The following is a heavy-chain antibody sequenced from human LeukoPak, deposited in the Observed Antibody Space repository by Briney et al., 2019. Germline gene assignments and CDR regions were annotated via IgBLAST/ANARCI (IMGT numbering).Heavy chain of an antibody. D-gene: IGHD3-9*01. CDR3: ARVGGYDILTGDY. CDR2: IYYSGST. V-gene: IGHV4-30-4*01. J-gene: IGHJ4*02. CDR1: GGSISSGDYY. Sequence: SQTLSLTCTVSGGSISSGDYYWSWIRPPPGKGLEWIEYIYYSGSTYYNPSLKSRVTISVDTSKNQFSLKLSSVTAADTAVYYCARVGGYDILTGDYWGQGTLVTVSS.